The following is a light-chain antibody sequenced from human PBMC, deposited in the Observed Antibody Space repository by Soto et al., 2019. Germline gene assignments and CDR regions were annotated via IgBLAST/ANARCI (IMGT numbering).Light chain of an antibody. CDR2: EVS. CDR1: SSDVGGYNY. Sequence: QSVLTQPPSASGSPGQSVTISCTGTSSDVGGYNYVSWYQQHPGKAPKLMIYEVSERPSGVPDRFSGSKSSNTASLTVSGLQAEDEADYYCQSYDRSLSASIVFGTGTKVTVL. J-gene: IGLJ1*01. V-gene: IGLV2-8*01. CDR3: QSYDRSLSASIV.